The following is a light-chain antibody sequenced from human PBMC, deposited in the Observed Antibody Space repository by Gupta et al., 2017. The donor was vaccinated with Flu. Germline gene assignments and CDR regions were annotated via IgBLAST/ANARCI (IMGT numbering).Light chain of an antibody. CDR3: SSYKSNRTRVV. J-gene: IGLJ1*01. Sequence: QSALTQPASVSGSHGQSITISCTGTSSDVGGYNYVSWYQQHPGTAPKLLIYEVSNRPSGVSNRFSGSKSGNPASLTISGLQAEDEADYYCSSYKSNRTRVVFGTGTKVTVL. CDR1: SSDVGGYNY. V-gene: IGLV2-14*01. CDR2: EVS.